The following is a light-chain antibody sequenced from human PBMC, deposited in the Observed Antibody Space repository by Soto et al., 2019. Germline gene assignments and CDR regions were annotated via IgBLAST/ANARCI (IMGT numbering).Light chain of an antibody. CDR1: SSNIGTNY. CDR3: AAWDDSLSGVV. J-gene: IGLJ2*01. Sequence: QSVLTQPPSASGTPGQRVTISCSGSSSNIGTNYVYWYQHLPGTAPKLLIYSSNLRPSGVPDRFSGSKSGTSASLAISGLRSEDEADYYCAAWDDSLSGVVFGGGTQLTVL. V-gene: IGLV1-47*02. CDR2: SSN.